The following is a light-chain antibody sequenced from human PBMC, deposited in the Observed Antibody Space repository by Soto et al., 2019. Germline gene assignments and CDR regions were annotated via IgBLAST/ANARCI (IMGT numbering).Light chain of an antibody. CDR1: SSNIGASLD. CDR3: QSYDTTLSGYV. CDR2: DNT. Sequence: QSVLTQPPSVSGAPGQRVTISCTGSSSNIGASLDVHWYQQLPGTAPKLLIYDNTNRPSGVPGRFSGSKSGTSASLAITGLQAEDEADYYCQSYDTTLSGYVFGTGTNLTVL. J-gene: IGLJ1*01. V-gene: IGLV1-40*01.